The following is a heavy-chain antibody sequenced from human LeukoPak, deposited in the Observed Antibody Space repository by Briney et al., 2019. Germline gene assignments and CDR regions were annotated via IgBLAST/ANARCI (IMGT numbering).Heavy chain of an antibody. CDR1: GFTFSDYY. Sequence: GGSLRLSCAASGFTFSDYYMSWIRQAPGKGLEWVSYIRSSGSTIFYADSVKGRFTISRDNAKNSLYLQMNSLRAEDTAVYYCARDFDYYDDSGYQTYYFDYWGQGTLVTVSS. CDR2: IRSSGSTI. J-gene: IGHJ4*02. V-gene: IGHV3-11*01. CDR3: ARDFDYYDDSGYQTYYFDY. D-gene: IGHD3-22*01.